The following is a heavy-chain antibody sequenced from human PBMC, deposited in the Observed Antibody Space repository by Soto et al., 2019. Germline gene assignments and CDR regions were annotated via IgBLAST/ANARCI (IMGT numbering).Heavy chain of an antibody. CDR3: VKDQGSGWYLEY. J-gene: IGHJ4*02. V-gene: IGHV3-23*01. Sequence: PGGSLRLSCAASVFTFSNFAMSWVRQAPGEGLEWVSSISHTGETIXXADSVKGRXTISRYNSKNAXYLQMXSQRAGDTAXYYCVKDQGSGWYLEYWVQGTQVTVSS. CDR1: VFTFSNFA. D-gene: IGHD6-19*01. CDR2: ISHTGETI.